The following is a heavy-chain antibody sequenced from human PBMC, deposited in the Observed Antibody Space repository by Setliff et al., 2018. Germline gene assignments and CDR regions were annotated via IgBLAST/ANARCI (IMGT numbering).Heavy chain of an antibody. CDR2: MNSDGNSI. D-gene: IGHD2-2*01. CDR1: GFTFNNYW. Sequence: GGSLRLSCAASGFTFNNYWMHWVRQVPGKGLVWVSRMNSDGNSIFYADSVKGRFTISRDNAKNTLYLQMNSLRDEDTAVYYCARDRGSDSCRGCDYMDVWGKGTTVTVSS. J-gene: IGHJ6*03. V-gene: IGHV3-74*01. CDR3: ARDRGSDSCRGCDYMDV.